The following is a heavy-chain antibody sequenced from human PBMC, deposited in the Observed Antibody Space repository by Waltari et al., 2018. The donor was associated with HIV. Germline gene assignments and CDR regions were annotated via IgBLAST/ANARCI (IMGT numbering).Heavy chain of an antibody. Sequence: EVQLLESGGGLVQPGGSLRLSCAAASGFSFSRFAMSWVRQAPGKAVGGVSAIRGTGGTKECEASVKGRFTISGDDVKNTGWLQMDSRRAEDTAIYYWAKVWEVDGGAFDVGGQGTMVTVSS. V-gene: IGHV3-23*01. CDR3: AKVWEVDGGAFDV. D-gene: IGHD1-26*01. CDR2: IRGTGGTK. CDR1: GFSFSRFA. J-gene: IGHJ3*01.